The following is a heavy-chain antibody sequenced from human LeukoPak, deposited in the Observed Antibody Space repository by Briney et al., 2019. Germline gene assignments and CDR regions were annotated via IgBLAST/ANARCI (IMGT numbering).Heavy chain of an antibody. Sequence: RSGGSLRLSCAASGFTFSRYNMSWVRLAPGKGLEWVSYISSSSTTIYYADSVKGRFTISRDNGKNSLYLQMNSLRAEDTAVYYCARETSEPDTPMVHQFDYWGQGTLVTVSS. V-gene: IGHV3-48*04. J-gene: IGHJ4*02. CDR3: ARETSEPDTPMVHQFDY. D-gene: IGHD5-18*01. CDR2: ISSSSTTI. CDR1: GFTFSRYN.